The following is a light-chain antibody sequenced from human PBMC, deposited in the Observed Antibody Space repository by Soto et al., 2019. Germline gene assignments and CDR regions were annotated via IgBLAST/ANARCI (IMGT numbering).Light chain of an antibody. CDR1: QSVGSN. J-gene: IGKJ1*01. Sequence: EIVMTQSPGTLSVSPGERATLSCRVSQSVGSNLAWYQQKPGQAPRLLIYGASTRATGIPVRFTGSGSGTEFTLTISSLQSEDFALYYCQHYSNWPPWTLGRGTKVDIK. V-gene: IGKV3-15*01. CDR2: GAS. CDR3: QHYSNWPPWT.